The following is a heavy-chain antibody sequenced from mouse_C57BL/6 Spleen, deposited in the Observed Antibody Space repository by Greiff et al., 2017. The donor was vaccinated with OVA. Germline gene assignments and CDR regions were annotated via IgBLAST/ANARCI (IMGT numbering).Heavy chain of an antibody. V-gene: IGHV1-75*01. CDR2: IFPGSGST. D-gene: IGHD1-1*01. J-gene: IGHJ1*03. CDR1: GYTFTDYY. CDR3: AREYYCGSRGCFDV. Sequence: VQLQESGPELVKPGASVKISCKASGYTFTDYYINWVKQRPGQGLEWIGWIFPGSGSTYYNEKFKGKATLTVDKSSSTAYMLLSSLTSEDSAVYFCAREYYCGSRGCFDVWGTGTTVTVSS.